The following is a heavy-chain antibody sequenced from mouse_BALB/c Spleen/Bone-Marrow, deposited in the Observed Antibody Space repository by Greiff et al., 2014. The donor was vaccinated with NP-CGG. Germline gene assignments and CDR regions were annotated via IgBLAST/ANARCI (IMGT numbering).Heavy chain of an antibody. V-gene: IGHV1S29*02. CDR3: AITTLYAMDY. D-gene: IGHD2-12*01. J-gene: IGHJ4*01. Sequence: EVQLQQSGPELVKPGASVKISCKASGYTFTDYYMHWVKQSHGKSLEWIGYIYPYNGGTGYNQKFKSKATLTVDNSSSTAYMELRSLTSEDSAVYYCAITTLYAMDYWGQGTSVTVSS. CDR2: IYPYNGGT. CDR1: GYTFTDYY.